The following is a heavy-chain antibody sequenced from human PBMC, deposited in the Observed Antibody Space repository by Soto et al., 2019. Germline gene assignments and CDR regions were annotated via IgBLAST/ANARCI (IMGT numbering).Heavy chain of an antibody. V-gene: IGHV4-59*01. CDR2: MYYSGST. CDR3: ARGSLSTETANALDV. CDR1: GGSISNFY. D-gene: IGHD2-21*02. J-gene: IGHJ3*01. Sequence: QVQLHDSGPGLVKPSETLSLTCTVSGGSISNFYWSWIRQSPGRGLEWIGYGYMYYSGSTYYNPSLESRVTISVDTSKNQISLRLTSVTAGDTALYYCARGSLSTETANALDVWGPGTMVTVSS.